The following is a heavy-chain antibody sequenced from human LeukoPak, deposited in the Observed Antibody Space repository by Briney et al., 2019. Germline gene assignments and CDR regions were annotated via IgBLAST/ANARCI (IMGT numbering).Heavy chain of an antibody. CDR3: ARDPGEYSEYTSDY. CDR1: GGTFSSYT. V-gene: IGHV1-69*04. CDR2: IIPILGIA. D-gene: IGHD6-6*01. Sequence: SVKVSCKASGGTFSSYTIRWVRQAPGQGLEWMARIIPILGIANYAQKFQGRVTITADKSTSTAYMELSSLRSDDTAVYYCARDPGEYSEYTSDYWGQGTLVTVSS. J-gene: IGHJ4*02.